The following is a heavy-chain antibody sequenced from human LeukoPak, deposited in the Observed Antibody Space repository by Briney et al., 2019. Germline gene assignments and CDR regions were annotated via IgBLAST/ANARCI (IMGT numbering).Heavy chain of an antibody. CDR3: ARTPRDYVFWPDP. J-gene: IGHJ5*02. Sequence: PSETLSLTCTVSGGSINSDGFYWNWIRQRPGKGLEWLGYIYYRGKTYYNPSLKSRLTISIETSKTQFSLRLTSVTAADTAVCYCARTPRDYVFWPDPWGPGILVTVSS. CDR2: IYYRGKT. V-gene: IGHV4-31*03. D-gene: IGHD4-17*01. CDR1: GGSINSDGFY.